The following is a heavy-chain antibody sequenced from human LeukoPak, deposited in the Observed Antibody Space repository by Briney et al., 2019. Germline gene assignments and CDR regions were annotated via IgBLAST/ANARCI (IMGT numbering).Heavy chain of an antibody. CDR2: IYPGDSDT. Sequence: GESLKISCKGSGYRFTSYWIGWVPQMPGKGLEWMGIIYPGDSDTRYSPSFRGQVTISADKSISTAYLQWSSLKASDTAMYYCARLPGIAAGGADYWGQGTLVTVSS. D-gene: IGHD6-13*01. CDR3: ARLPGIAAGGADY. V-gene: IGHV5-51*01. CDR1: GYRFTSYW. J-gene: IGHJ4*02.